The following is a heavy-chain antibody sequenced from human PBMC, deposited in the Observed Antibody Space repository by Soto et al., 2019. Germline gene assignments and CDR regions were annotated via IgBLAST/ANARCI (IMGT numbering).Heavy chain of an antibody. V-gene: IGHV3-48*02. D-gene: IGHD4-17*01. CDR2: ISSSSSTI. J-gene: IGHJ6*02. CDR1: GFTFSSYS. Sequence: EVQLVESGGSLVQPGGSLRLSCAASGFTFSSYSMNWVRQAPGKGLEWVSYISSSSSTIYYADSVKGRFTISRDNAKNSLYLQMNSLRDEDTAVYYCASEYDYGDLNYYYYGMDVWGQGTTVTVSS. CDR3: ASEYDYGDLNYYYYGMDV.